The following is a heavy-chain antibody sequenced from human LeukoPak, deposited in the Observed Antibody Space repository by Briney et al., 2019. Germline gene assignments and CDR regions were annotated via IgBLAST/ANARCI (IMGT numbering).Heavy chain of an antibody. CDR2: ISYDGSNK. D-gene: IGHD3-10*01. V-gene: IGHV3-30*03. J-gene: IGHJ3*02. Sequence: PGGSLRLSCAASGFTFSHYGMHWVRQAPGKGLEWVAVISYDGSNKYYTDPVKGRFTISRDNSKNTLYLQMNSLRAEDTAVYYCARAGSGSYYRVAFDIWGQGTMVTVSS. CDR3: ARAGSGSYYRVAFDI. CDR1: GFTFSHYG.